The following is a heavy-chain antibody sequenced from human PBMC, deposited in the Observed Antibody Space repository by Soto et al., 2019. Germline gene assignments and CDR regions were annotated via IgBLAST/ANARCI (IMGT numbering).Heavy chain of an antibody. D-gene: IGHD5-12*01. J-gene: IGHJ4*02. CDR1: GVSISNGGYY. CDR2: IHYSGNT. V-gene: IGHV4-31*03. Sequence: QVQLQESGPGLVKPSQTLSLTCTVSGVSISNGGYYWIWIRQHPGKGLEWIGHIHYSGNTYYNSSLKSRLSISVDGSENQVSLKLSSVTAADTAVYYCARVLMATIDYWGQGILVTVSP. CDR3: ARVLMATIDY.